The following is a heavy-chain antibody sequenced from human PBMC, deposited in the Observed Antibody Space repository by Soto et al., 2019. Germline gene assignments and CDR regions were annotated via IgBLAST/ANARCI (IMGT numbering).Heavy chain of an antibody. V-gene: IGHV5-51*01. CDR1: GYSFSRNW. CDR3: ARHYNGLDY. Sequence: PGESLKISCKDSGYSFSRNWIAWVRQMPGKGLEWMGVIFSGDSDTRFSPSFQGQVTISVDKSINTAYLQWSSLKASDTAMYYCARHYNGLDYWGQGTLVTVSS. J-gene: IGHJ4*02. CDR2: IFSGDSDT. D-gene: IGHD1-1*01.